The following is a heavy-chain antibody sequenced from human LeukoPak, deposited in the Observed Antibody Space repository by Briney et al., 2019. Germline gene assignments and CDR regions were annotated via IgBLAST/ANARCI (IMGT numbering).Heavy chain of an antibody. J-gene: IGHJ4*02. V-gene: IGHV3-30*02. Sequence: PGGPLRLSCAASGFTFGSYGMHWVRQAPGKGLEWVAFIRYGGTNRYYADSVKGRFTISRDNSKNTLFLQMNSLRAEDTAVYYCAKVAGEVKVGATIDYWGQGTLVTVSS. CDR2: IRYGGTNR. D-gene: IGHD1-26*01. CDR3: AKVAGEVKVGATIDY. CDR1: GFTFGSYG.